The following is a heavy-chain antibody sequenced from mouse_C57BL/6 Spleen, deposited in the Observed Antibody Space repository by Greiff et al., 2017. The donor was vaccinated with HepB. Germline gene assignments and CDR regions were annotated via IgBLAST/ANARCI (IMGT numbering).Heavy chain of an antibody. CDR3: ARGGCYRYFGG. V-gene: IGHV1-64*01. Sequence: VQLQQPGAELVKPGASVKLSCKASGYTFTSYWMHWVKLRPGQGLEWIGMIHPNSGSTNYNEKFKSKATLTVDKSSSTAYMQLSSLTSEDSAVYYGARGGCYRYFGGWGTGTTVTVAS. CDR1: GYTFTSYW. CDR2: IHPNSGST. D-gene: IGHD6-1*01. J-gene: IGHJ1*03.